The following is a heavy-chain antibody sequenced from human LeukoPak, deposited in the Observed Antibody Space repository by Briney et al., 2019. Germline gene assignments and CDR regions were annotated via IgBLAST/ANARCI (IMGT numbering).Heavy chain of an antibody. D-gene: IGHD2-2*01. J-gene: IGHJ4*02. CDR1: GFTFSNYW. CDR3: ARHFCSSTSCSN. CDR2: IKQDGSEK. Sequence: PGGSLRLSCATSGFTFSNYWMSWVRQAPGKGLEWVANIKQDGSEKYYGDSVKGRFTISRDNAKNSLYLQMNSLRAEDTAVYYCARHFCSSTSCSNWGQGTLVTVSS. V-gene: IGHV3-7*01.